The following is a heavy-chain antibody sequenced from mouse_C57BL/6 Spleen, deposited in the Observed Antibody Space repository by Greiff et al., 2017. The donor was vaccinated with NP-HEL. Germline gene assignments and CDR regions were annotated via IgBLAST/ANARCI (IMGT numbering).Heavy chain of an antibody. CDR2: IDPEDGET. CDR3: AGYDEGWFAY. Sequence: SFPLSFPSSVFPFPPSSLPFFPPLLSPFLEWIGRIDPEDGETKYAPKFQGQATITADTSSNTAYLQLSSLTSEDTAVYYCAGYDEGWFAYWGQGTLVTVSA. D-gene: IGHD2-2*01. J-gene: IGHJ3*01. CDR1: VFPFPPSS. V-gene: IGHV14-2*01.